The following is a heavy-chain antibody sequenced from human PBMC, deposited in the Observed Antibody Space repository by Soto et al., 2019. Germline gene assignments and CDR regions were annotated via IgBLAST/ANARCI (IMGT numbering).Heavy chain of an antibody. CDR3: AREEKQLARYGGDFDY. CDR1: DGSVSSGNYY. CDR2: ISYIGST. V-gene: IGHV4-61*01. D-gene: IGHD6-13*01. J-gene: IGHJ4*02. Sequence: SETLSLTXTVSDGSVSSGNYYWSWIRQPPGRGLEWIGHISYIGSTNYNPSLKSRVTISVDTSKNQFSLKLTSVTAADTAVYYCAREEKQLARYGGDFDYRGQGTPVTVSS.